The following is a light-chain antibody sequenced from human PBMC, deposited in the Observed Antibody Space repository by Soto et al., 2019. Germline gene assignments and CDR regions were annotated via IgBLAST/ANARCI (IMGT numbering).Light chain of an antibody. J-gene: IGLJ2*01. Sequence: QSALTQPRPVSGSPGQSVTISCTATSSDVGAYNFVSWYHQHPGRVPKLMIYDDSRRPSGVPDRFSGSKSGNTASLTISGLQDDDEADYYCCSYAGSYTLVVGGGTKLTVL. CDR1: SSDVGAYNF. CDR2: DDS. V-gene: IGLV2-11*01. CDR3: CSYAGSYTLV.